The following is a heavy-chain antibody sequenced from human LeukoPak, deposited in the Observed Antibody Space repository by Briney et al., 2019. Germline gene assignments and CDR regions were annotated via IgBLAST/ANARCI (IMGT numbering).Heavy chain of an antibody. Sequence: PGGSLRLSCAASGFTFSNAWMSWVRQAPGKGLEWVGRIKSKTDGGTTDYAAPVKGRFTTSRDDSKNTLYLQMNSLKTEDTAVYYCTTGNDDSSGYYYVYSFDYWGQGTLVTVSS. D-gene: IGHD3-22*01. CDR1: GFTFSNAW. CDR2: IKSKTDGGTT. V-gene: IGHV3-15*01. CDR3: TTGNDDSSGYYYVYSFDY. J-gene: IGHJ4*02.